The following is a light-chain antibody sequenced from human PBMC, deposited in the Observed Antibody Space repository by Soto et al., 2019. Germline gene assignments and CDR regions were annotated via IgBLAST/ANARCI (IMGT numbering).Light chain of an antibody. CDR2: DAS. V-gene: IGKV3-11*01. CDR3: QQRSTWPLT. CDR1: QSVSTY. J-gene: IGKJ4*01. Sequence: EIVLTQSPATLSLSAGERATLSCRTSQSVSTYLAWYQQKPGQAPRPLFYDASTSATGIPARFSGSGSGTDFTLSISSLEPEDFAVYYCQQRSTWPLTFGGGTKVESK.